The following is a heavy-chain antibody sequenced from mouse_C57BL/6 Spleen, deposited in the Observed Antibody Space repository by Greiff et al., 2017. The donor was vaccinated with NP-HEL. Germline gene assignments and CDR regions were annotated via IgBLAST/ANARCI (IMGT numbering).Heavy chain of an antibody. D-gene: IGHD1-1*01. Sequence: QVQLQQPGAELVKPGASVKLSCKASGYTFTSYWMHWVKQRPGQGLEWIGMIHPNSGSTNYNEKFKSKATLTVDKSSSTAYMQLSSLTSEDSAVYYCAFLVAPYYAMDYWGQGTSVTVSS. J-gene: IGHJ4*01. CDR1: GYTFTSYW. CDR2: IHPNSGST. V-gene: IGHV1-64*01. CDR3: AFLVAPYYAMDY.